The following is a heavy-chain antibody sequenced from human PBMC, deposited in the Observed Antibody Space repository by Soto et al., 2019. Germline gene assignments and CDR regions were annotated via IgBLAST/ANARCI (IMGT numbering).Heavy chain of an antibody. CDR2: IGTAADP. Sequence: GSLRLSCAASGFTFSSYDMHWVRQATGKGLEWVSAIGTAADPYYPGSVKGRFTISRENAKNSLYLQMNSLRAGDTAVYYCARESRDGYNFDYWGQGTLVTVSS. D-gene: IGHD5-12*01. CDR1: GFTFSSYD. CDR3: ARESRDGYNFDY. V-gene: IGHV3-13*05. J-gene: IGHJ4*02.